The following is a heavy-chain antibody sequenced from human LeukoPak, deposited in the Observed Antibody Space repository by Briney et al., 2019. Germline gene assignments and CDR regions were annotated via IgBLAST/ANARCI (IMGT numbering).Heavy chain of an antibody. CDR1: GFTFDDYA. Sequence: PGGSLRLSCAASGFTFDDYAMHWVRQAPGKGLEWVSGISWNSGSIGYADSVKGRFTISRDNAKNSLYLQMNSLRAEDTAVYYCARDTTSSSRGDYFDYWGQGTLVTVSS. D-gene: IGHD6-13*01. CDR2: ISWNSGSI. V-gene: IGHV3-9*01. J-gene: IGHJ4*02. CDR3: ARDTTSSSRGDYFDY.